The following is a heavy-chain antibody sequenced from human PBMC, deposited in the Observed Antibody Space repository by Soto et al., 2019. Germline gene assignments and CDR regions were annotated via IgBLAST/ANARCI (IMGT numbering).Heavy chain of an antibody. Sequence: ASVKVSCKASGYTFTSYGISWVRQAPGQGLEWMGWISAYNGNTNHAQKLQGRVTMTTDTSTSPANIELRSLRSDDTAVYYCAITDFDYGDYVGGLNAFDTWGQGTMVTVSS. J-gene: IGHJ3*02. CDR1: GYTFTSYG. CDR3: AITDFDYGDYVGGLNAFDT. CDR2: ISAYNGNT. V-gene: IGHV1-18*01. D-gene: IGHD4-17*01.